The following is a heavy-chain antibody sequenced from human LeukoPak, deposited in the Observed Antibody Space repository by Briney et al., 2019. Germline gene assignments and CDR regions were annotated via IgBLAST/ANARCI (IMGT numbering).Heavy chain of an antibody. V-gene: IGHV3-48*03. J-gene: IGHJ5*02. CDR1: GFIFSSYE. CDR2: ISTSGSTI. CDR3: AREASGTGFDP. D-gene: IGHD6-19*01. Sequence: GGSLRLSCAASGFIFSSYEMNWVRQAPGKGLEWVSYISTSGSTIYYADSVKGRFTISRDNAKNSLYLQMNSLRADGTAVYYCAREASGTGFDPWGQGTLVTVSS.